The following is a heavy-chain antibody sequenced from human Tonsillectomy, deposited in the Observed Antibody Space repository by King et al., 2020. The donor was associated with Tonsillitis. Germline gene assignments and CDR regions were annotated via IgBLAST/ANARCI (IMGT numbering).Heavy chain of an antibody. CDR2: ISYDGSNK. CDR1: GFTFSSYG. Sequence: VQLVESGGGVVQPGRSLRLSCAASGFTFSSYGMHWVSQDPGKGLEWVAVISYDGSNKYYADSVKGRFTISRDNSKNTLYLQMNSLRAEDTAVYYCAKDSEDILVVVAATNWFDPWGQGTLVTVSS. CDR3: AKDSEDILVVVAATNWFDP. D-gene: IGHD2-15*01. V-gene: IGHV3-30*18. J-gene: IGHJ5*02.